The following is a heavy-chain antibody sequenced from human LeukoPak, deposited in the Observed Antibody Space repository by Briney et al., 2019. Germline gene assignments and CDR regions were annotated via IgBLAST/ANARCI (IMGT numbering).Heavy chain of an antibody. Sequence: SETLSLTCSVADGSMSIYYWSWIRQPPGKGLEWIGYVSYSGSTNYNPSLKSRVTISVDTSKNQFSLKLSSVTAADTAVYYCASLSRVAGTFSEFLFWGQGTLVTVSS. CDR1: DGSMSIYY. D-gene: IGHD2-15*01. V-gene: IGHV4-59*01. CDR2: VSYSGST. J-gene: IGHJ4*02. CDR3: ASLSRVAGTFSEFLF.